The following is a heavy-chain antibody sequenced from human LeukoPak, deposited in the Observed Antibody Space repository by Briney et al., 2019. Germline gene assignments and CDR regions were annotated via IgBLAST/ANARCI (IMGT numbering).Heavy chain of an antibody. Sequence: GGSLRLSCAASGFTFSSYAMSWVRQAPGKGLEWVSAISGSGGSTYYADSVKGRFTISRDNSKNTLYLQMNGLRAEDTAVYYCATYSSSWYCFDYWGQGTLVTVSS. D-gene: IGHD6-13*01. CDR1: GFTFSSYA. J-gene: IGHJ4*02. CDR2: ISGSGGST. V-gene: IGHV3-23*01. CDR3: ATYSSSWYCFDY.